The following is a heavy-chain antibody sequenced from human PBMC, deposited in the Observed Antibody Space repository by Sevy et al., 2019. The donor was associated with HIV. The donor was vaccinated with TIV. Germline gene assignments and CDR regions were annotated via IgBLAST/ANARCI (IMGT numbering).Heavy chain of an antibody. J-gene: IGHJ3*02. CDR1: GLNIRNYA. D-gene: IGHD2-21*01. V-gene: IGHV3-30*09. CDR3: ATGLYFHILDAFDI. CDR2: LSYDAVYK. Sequence: GESLKISCTASGLNIRNYAMHWVRQAPGKGLEWVASLSYDAVYKYHADSVQGRLAISRDTSKNTLYLQMNTLTIEDTALYYCATGLYFHILDAFDIWGQRTMVTVSS.